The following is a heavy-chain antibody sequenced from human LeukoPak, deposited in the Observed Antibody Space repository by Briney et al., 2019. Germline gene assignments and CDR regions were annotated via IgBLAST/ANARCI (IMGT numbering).Heavy chain of an antibody. Sequence: GGSLRLSCAASGFTFSSYGMHWVRQAPGKGLEWVAFIRDDGNNKYYADFVKGRFTISRDNSKNTLYLQMNSLRAEDTAVYNCAKEFDFYGSGRVDNWFDPWGQGTLVTVSS. CDR1: GFTFSSYG. CDR2: IRDDGNNK. V-gene: IGHV3-30*02. D-gene: IGHD3-10*01. CDR3: AKEFDFYGSGRVDNWFDP. J-gene: IGHJ5*02.